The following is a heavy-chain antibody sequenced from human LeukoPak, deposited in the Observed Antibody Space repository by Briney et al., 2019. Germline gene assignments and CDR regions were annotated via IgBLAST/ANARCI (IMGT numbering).Heavy chain of an antibody. D-gene: IGHD3-22*01. CDR1: GYTLTELS. Sequence: ASVKVSCKVSGYTLTELSMHWVRQAPGKGLEWMGGFDPEDGETIYAQKFQGRVTMTEDTSTDTAYMELSSLRSEDTAVYYCATSRIVVVIPGFDYWGQGTLVTVSS. V-gene: IGHV1-24*01. J-gene: IGHJ4*02. CDR2: FDPEDGET. CDR3: ATSRIVVVIPGFDY.